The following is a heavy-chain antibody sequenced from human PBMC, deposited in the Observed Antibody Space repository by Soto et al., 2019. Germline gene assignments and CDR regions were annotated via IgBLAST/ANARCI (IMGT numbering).Heavy chain of an antibody. CDR3: ARAPYCSSTSCYDGAAEDAFDI. D-gene: IGHD2-2*01. CDR1: GGSISSGDYY. Sequence: SETLSLTCTVSGGSISSGDYYWSWIRQPPGKGLGWIGYIYYSGSTYYNPSLKSRVTISVDTSKNQFSLKLSSVTAADTAVYYCARAPYCSSTSCYDGAAEDAFDIWGQGTMVTVSS. CDR2: IYYSGST. V-gene: IGHV4-30-4*01. J-gene: IGHJ3*02.